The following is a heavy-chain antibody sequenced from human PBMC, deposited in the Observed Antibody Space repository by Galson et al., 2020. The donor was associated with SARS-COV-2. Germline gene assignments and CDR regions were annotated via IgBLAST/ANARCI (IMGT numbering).Heavy chain of an antibody. V-gene: IGHV4-39*01. CDR1: GGSISSSSYY. CDR3: ASFSIVVVVAATPKIRSFDP. Sequence: SETLSLTCTVSGGSISSSSYYWGWIRQPPGKGLEWIGSIYYSGSTYYNPSLKSQVTISVDTSKNQFSLKLSSVTAADTAVYYCASFSIVVVVAATPKIRSFDPWGQGTLVTVSS. D-gene: IGHD2-15*01. CDR2: IYYSGST. J-gene: IGHJ5*02.